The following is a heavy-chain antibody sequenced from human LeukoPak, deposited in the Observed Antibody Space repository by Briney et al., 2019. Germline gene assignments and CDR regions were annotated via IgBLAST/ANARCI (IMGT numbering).Heavy chain of an antibody. CDR3: ARGGLIVADDAFDI. Sequence: VASVKVSCKTPGGTFSSYAISWVRQAPGQGLEWMGGIIPIFGTANYAQKFQGRVTITADESTSTAYMELSSLRSEDTAVYYCARGGLIVADDAFDIWGQGTMVTVSS. D-gene: IGHD5-12*01. V-gene: IGHV1-69*01. CDR2: IIPIFGTA. J-gene: IGHJ3*02. CDR1: GGTFSSYA.